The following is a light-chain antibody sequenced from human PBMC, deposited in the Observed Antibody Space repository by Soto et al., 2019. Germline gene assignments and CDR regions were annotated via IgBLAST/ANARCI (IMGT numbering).Light chain of an antibody. V-gene: IGLV2-14*01. Sequence: QSALTQPASVSGSPGQSITISCAGTSSDFASYNFVSWYQHYPGKAPKLIIYEVSTRPSGVSNRFSGSKSGNTASLTISGLQAEDEADYYCSSYTTTSTLIIFGGGTKVTVL. CDR1: SSDFASYNF. CDR2: EVS. CDR3: SSYTTTSTLII. J-gene: IGLJ2*01.